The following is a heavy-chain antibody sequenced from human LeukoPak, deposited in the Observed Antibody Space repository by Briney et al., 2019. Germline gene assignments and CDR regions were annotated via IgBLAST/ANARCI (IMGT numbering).Heavy chain of an antibody. V-gene: IGHV3-30*02. Sequence: GGSLRLSCAASGFTFSSYGMHWVRQAPGKGLEWVAFIRYDGSNKYYADSVKGRFTISRDNSKNTLYLQMNSLRAEDTAVYYCARDLMVRGVTQRFDYWGQGTLVTVSS. CDR1: GFTFSSYG. D-gene: IGHD3-10*01. CDR3: ARDLMVRGVTQRFDY. J-gene: IGHJ4*02. CDR2: IRYDGSNK.